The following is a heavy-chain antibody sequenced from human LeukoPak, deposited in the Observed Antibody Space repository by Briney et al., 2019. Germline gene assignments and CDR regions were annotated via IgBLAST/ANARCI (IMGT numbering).Heavy chain of an antibody. CDR2: INTNTGNP. D-gene: IGHD2-15*01. CDR1: GYTFTSYA. Sequence: ASVKVSCKASGYTFTSYAMNWVRQAPGQGLEWMRWINTNTGNPTYAQGFTGRFVFSLDTSVSTAYLQISSLKAEDTAVYYCARSYCSGGSCYPHFDYWGQGTLVTVSS. V-gene: IGHV7-4-1*02. CDR3: ARSYCSGGSCYPHFDY. J-gene: IGHJ4*02.